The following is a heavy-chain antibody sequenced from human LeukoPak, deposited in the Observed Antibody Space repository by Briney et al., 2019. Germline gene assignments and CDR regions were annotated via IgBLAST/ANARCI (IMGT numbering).Heavy chain of an antibody. CDR1: GFTFSSYS. CDR2: ISSSSSTI. Sequence: GGSLRLSCAASGFTFSSYSMNWVRQAPGKGLEWVSYISSSSSTIYYADSVKGRFTIPRDNAKNSLYLQMNSLRAEDTAVYYCARDLGLLTPLLALDIWGQGTMVTVSS. J-gene: IGHJ3*02. CDR3: ARDLGLLTPLLALDI. V-gene: IGHV3-48*01.